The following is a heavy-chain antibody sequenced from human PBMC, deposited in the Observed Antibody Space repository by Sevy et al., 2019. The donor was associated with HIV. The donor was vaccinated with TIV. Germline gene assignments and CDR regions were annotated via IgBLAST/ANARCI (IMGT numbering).Heavy chain of an antibody. V-gene: IGHV4-34*01. Sequence: SETLSLTCAVYGGSFSGYYWNWIRQPPGKGLEWIGEINHSGSTNYNPSLKSRVTISVDTSKNQFSLKLSSVTAADTAVYYCARYRMAGNFDYWGQGTLVPVSS. CDR1: GGSFSGYY. CDR3: ARYRMAGNFDY. J-gene: IGHJ4*01. CDR2: INHSGST. D-gene: IGHD6-19*01.